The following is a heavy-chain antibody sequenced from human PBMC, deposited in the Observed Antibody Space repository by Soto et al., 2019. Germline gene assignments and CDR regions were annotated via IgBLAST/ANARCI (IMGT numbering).Heavy chain of an antibody. CDR2: IRSKANSYAT. CDR3: TRPEHSNSGYYYGMDV. Sequence: GGSLRLSCAASGFTFSGSAMHWVRQASGKGLEWVGRIRSKANSYATAYAASVKGRFTISRDDSKNTAYLQMNSLKTEDTAVYYCTRPEHSNSGYYYGMDVWGQGTTVTVSS. CDR1: GFTFSGSA. V-gene: IGHV3-73*01. D-gene: IGHD6-6*01. J-gene: IGHJ6*02.